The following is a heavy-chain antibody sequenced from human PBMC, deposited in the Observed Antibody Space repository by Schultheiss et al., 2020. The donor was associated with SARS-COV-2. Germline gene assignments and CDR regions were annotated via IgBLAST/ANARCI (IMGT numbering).Heavy chain of an antibody. CDR1: GFTFSNYE. Sequence: GGSLRLSCAVSGFTFSNYEMNWIRQAPGKGLEWVSYISSSGMTIHYADSVKGRFTISRDNTKNALYLQMNSLRAEDTALYYCARDGALEGSEYWGQGTLVTVSS. D-gene: IGHD1-1*01. CDR3: ARDGALEGSEY. J-gene: IGHJ4*02. V-gene: IGHV3-48*03. CDR2: ISSSGMTI.